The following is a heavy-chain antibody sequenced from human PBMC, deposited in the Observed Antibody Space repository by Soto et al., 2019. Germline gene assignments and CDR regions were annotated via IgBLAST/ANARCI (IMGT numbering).Heavy chain of an antibody. CDR3: ARAFSFCIGGSCYLRYYYYYMAV. V-gene: IGHV4-31*03. D-gene: IGHD2-15*01. J-gene: IGHJ6*03. CDR2: IYYSGST. CDR1: GGSISSGGYY. Sequence: PSETLSLTCTVSGGSISSGGYYWSWIRQHPGKGLEWIRYIYYSGSTYYNQSLKSRVTISVDTSKNQFSLRLSSVTAADTAVYYCARAFSFCIGGSCYLRYYYYYMAVWGKGTTVTVSS.